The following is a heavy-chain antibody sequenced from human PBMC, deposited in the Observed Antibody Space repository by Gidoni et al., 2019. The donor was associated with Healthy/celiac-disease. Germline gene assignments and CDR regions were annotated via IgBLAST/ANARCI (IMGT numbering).Heavy chain of an antibody. V-gene: IGHV4-59*01. CDR3: AREVYDYFDY. D-gene: IGHD2-2*01. CDR2: IYSSGST. J-gene: IGHJ4*02. Sequence: QVQLQESGPGLVKPSETLSPTCTVSGGSISSYYWSWIRQPPGKGLEWIGYIYSSGSTTYNPSRKSRVTISVDTSKNQFSLKLGSVTAADTAVYYCAREVYDYFDYWGQGTLVTVSS. CDR1: GGSISSYY.